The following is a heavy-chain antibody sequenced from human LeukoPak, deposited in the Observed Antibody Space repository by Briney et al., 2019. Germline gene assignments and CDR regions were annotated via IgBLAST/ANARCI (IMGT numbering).Heavy chain of an antibody. V-gene: IGHV4-4*02. CDR3: ARGVIAAGGNDFDY. Sequence: SETLSLTCAVSAGSISSSNWWTWVRQPPGKGLEWIGEIYHNGSTNYNPSLKSRVTMSVDTSKNQLSLKMISVTAADTAVYYCARGVIAAGGNDFDYWGQGTLVTVSS. CDR2: IYHNGST. J-gene: IGHJ4*02. D-gene: IGHD6-13*01. CDR1: AGSISSSNW.